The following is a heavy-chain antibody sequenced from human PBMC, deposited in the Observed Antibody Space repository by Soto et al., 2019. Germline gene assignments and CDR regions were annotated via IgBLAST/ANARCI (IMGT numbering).Heavy chain of an antibody. CDR3: ASRRFGEYAY. CDR1: GFTFTTYA. CDR2: ISGDSDGT. Sequence: EVHLSESGGCLVQPGGSLRLSCVASGFTFTTYAMTWVRQAPGKGLEWVSGISGDSDGTYYADSVKGRFTISRDNSKNTVFLQMDSLTAEDTALYYCASRRFGEYAYWGQGTLVTVSS. V-gene: IGHV3-23*01. D-gene: IGHD3-16*01. J-gene: IGHJ4*02.